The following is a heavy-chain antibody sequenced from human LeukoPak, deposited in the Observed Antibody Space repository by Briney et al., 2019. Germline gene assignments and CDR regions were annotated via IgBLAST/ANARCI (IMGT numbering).Heavy chain of an antibody. Sequence: SETLSLTCAVSGGSISSSNWWNWVRHPPGKGLEWIGEIFHSGATNYNPSLESRVTISMDKSKNQFSLRLSSVPAAHRAVYYCARGVYRETIRGLLAYGGQGTLLTASS. D-gene: IGHD3-10*01. V-gene: IGHV4-4*02. CDR2: IFHSGAT. CDR3: ARGVYRETIRGLLAY. CDR1: GGSISSSNW. J-gene: IGHJ4*02.